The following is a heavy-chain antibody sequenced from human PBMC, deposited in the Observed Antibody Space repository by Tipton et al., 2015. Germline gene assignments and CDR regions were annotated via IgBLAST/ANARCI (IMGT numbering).Heavy chain of an antibody. CDR2: IYTS. J-gene: IGHJ5*02. CDR1: GGSIVSDTYY. CDR3: ARDWARGCNGAICYGNWFDP. V-gene: IGHV4-61*02. Sequence: TLSLTCTVSGGSIVSDTYYWSWIRQPAGKGLEWIGRIYTSGITNYGITNYNPSLTSRVALSVDTSTNQFSLKVSSVTASDTAVYYCARDWARGCNGAICYGNWFDPWGQGTLVTVSS. D-gene: IGHD2-15*01.